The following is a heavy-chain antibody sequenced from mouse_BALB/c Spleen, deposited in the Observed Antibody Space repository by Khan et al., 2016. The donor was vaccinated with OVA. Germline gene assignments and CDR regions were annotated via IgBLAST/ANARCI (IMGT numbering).Heavy chain of an antibody. D-gene: IGHD6-1*01. Sequence: MQLEESGPSLVKPSQTLSLTCSVAGDSITSGYWNWIRKFPGNKLEYMGYISYSGNTYYNPSLKSRISITRDTSKNQNYLQLNSVTTEDTATYFCACEQRGFAYWGQGTLVTVSA. CDR1: GDSITSGY. V-gene: IGHV3-8*02. CDR2: ISYSGNT. CDR3: ACEQRGFAY. J-gene: IGHJ3*01.